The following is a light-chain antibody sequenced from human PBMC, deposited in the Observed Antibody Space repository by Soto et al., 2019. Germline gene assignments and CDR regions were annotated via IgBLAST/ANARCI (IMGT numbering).Light chain of an antibody. Sequence: QSALTQPPSVSGAPGQRVTISCSGNSSNVGAGYDVHWYQQLPGAAPQLLIYGNNNRPSGVPARFSASKSGTSASLAITGLPAEDEADYFCQSYDISLTVVFGGGTKLTVL. CDR3: QSYDISLTVV. V-gene: IGLV1-40*01. J-gene: IGLJ2*01. CDR1: SSNVGAGYD. CDR2: GNN.